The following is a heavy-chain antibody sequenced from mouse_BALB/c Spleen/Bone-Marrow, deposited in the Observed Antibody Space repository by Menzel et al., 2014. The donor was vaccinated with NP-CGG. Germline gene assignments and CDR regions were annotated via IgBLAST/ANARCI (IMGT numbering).Heavy chain of an antibody. J-gene: IGHJ1*01. CDR1: GYTFTSYW. V-gene: IGHV1S81*02. CDR2: INPNNGRT. CDR3: EKYTNCSFVV. D-gene: IGHD4-1*02. Sequence: VQLQQSGAELVKPGASVKLSCKTSGYTFTSYWMHWVKRRPGQGLEWIGEINPNNGRTNYNEKFRNKATLTVDKSSSPAYMNFGSLTSEVSAFYSGEKYTNCSFVVGGAGTPPTVPS.